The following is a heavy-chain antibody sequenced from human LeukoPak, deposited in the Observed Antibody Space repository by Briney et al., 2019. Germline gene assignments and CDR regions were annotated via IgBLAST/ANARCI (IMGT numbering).Heavy chain of an antibody. CDR2: INAGGGNT. D-gene: IGHD3-16*01. Sequence: QPGGSLRLSCAASGFAFSFYAMSWVRQAPGKGPEWVSTINAGGGNTYFADSVKGRFTISRDNAKNSLYLQMNSLRDEDTAVYYCARDGGGSFFDYWGQGTLVTVSS. J-gene: IGHJ4*02. CDR1: GFAFSFYA. CDR3: ARDGGGSFFDY. V-gene: IGHV3-23*01.